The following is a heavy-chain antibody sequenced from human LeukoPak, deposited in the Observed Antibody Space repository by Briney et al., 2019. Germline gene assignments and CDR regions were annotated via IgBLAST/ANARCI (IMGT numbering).Heavy chain of an antibody. CDR1: GFTLSSYW. CDR3: ARDPDLSGYSFFDY. J-gene: IGHJ4*02. V-gene: IGHV3-74*01. CDR2: INSDGRRT. Sequence: QPGGSLRLSCAASGFTLSSYWMHWVRQAPGKGLVWVSRINSDGRRTSYADSVKGRFTISRDNAKNTLYLQMNSLGAEDTAVYYCARDPDLSGYSFFDYWGQGTLVTVSS. D-gene: IGHD3-22*01.